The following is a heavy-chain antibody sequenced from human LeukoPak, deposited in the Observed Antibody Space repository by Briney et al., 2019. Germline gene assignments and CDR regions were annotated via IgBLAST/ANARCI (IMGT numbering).Heavy chain of an antibody. Sequence: SETLSLTCTVSGGSISSYYWSWIRQPPGKGLEWIRYIYYSGSTNYNPSLKSRVTISVDTSKNQFSLKLSSVTAADTAVYYCARAGAYSYGKFDYWGQGTLVTVSS. D-gene: IGHD5-18*01. CDR3: ARAGAYSYGKFDY. V-gene: IGHV4-59*01. J-gene: IGHJ4*02. CDR2: IYYSGST. CDR1: GGSISSYY.